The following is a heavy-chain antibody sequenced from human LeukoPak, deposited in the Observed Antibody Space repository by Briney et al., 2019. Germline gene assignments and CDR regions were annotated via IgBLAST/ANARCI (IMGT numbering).Heavy chain of an antibody. Sequence: ASVKVSCKAPGYTFTGYYMHWVRQAPGQGLEWMGWINPNSGGTNYAQKFQGRVTMTRDTSTSTAYMELSRLRSNDTAVYCCPCLAPSYSGGSCYLDVWGKGTTVTVSS. CDR2: INPNSGGT. CDR3: PCLAPSYSGGSCYLDV. V-gene: IGHV1-2*02. CDR1: GYTFTGYY. J-gene: IGHJ6*03. D-gene: IGHD2-15*01.